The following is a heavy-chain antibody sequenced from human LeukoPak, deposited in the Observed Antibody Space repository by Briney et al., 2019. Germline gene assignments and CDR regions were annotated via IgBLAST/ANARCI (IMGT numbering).Heavy chain of an antibody. CDR2: IVVGSGNT. CDR3: AAAGSGSYLDASDI. V-gene: IGHV1-58*02. J-gene: IGHJ3*02. Sequence: SVNVSCKASGFTFTSSAMQWVRQARGQRLEWIGWIVVGSGNTNYAQKFQERVTITRDMSTSTAYMELSSLRSEDTAVYYCAAAGSGSYLDASDIWGQGTMVTVSS. D-gene: IGHD1-26*01. CDR1: GFTFTSSA.